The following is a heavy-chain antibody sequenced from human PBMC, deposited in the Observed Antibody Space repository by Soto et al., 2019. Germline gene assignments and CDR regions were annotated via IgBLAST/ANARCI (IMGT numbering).Heavy chain of an antibody. CDR2: IIPIFGTA. D-gene: IGHD3-22*01. Sequence: QVQLVQSGAEVKKPGSSVKVSCKASGGTFSSYAISWVRQAPGQGLEWMGGIIPIFGTANYAQKFQGRVTITADKSTSTGYMELSSLRSEDTAVYYCARIPPDYYDSSGYQFYYYYGMDVWGQGTTVTVSS. J-gene: IGHJ6*02. CDR1: GGTFSSYA. CDR3: ARIPPDYYDSSGYQFYYYYGMDV. V-gene: IGHV1-69*06.